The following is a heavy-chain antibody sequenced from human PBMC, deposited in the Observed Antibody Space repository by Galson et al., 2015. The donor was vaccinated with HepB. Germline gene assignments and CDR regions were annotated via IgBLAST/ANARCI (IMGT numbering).Heavy chain of an antibody. J-gene: IGHJ4*02. D-gene: IGHD5-12*01. CDR3: AKDRTDIVATIPPFDY. V-gene: IGHV3-23*01. Sequence: SLRLSCAASGFTFSSYAMSWVRQAPGKGLEWVSAISGSGGSTYYADSVRGRFTISRDNSKNTLYLQMNSLRAEDTAVYYCAKDRTDIVATIPPFDYWGQGTLVTVSS. CDR1: GFTFSSYA. CDR2: ISGSGGST.